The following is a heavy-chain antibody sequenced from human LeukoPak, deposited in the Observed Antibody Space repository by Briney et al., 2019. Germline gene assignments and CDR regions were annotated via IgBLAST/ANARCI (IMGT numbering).Heavy chain of an antibody. D-gene: IGHD5-18*01. CDR2: IYTSGST. J-gene: IGHJ4*02. V-gene: IGHV4-61*02. Sequence: SETLSLTCTVSGGSISSSSYYWTWIRQPAGKGLEWIGRIYTSGSTNYNPSLKSRVTISVDTSKNQFSLKLSSVTAADTAVYYCATLGYSYGTDYWGQGTLVTVSS. CDR1: GGSISSSSYY. CDR3: ATLGYSYGTDY.